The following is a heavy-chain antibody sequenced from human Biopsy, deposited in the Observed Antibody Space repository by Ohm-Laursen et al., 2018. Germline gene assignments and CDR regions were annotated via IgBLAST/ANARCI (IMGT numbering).Heavy chain of an antibody. Sequence: TLSLTCTVSGGSFTGHYWSWIRQPAGKGLEWIGHTYKGGNTNHNPSLKSRVSMSVDTSKNQLSPTLRSVTAADTAVYYCARDLPSSYYYAMDVWGQGTTVTVSS. CDR3: ARDLPSSYYYAMDV. V-gene: IGHV4-4*07. CDR2: TYKGGNT. J-gene: IGHJ6*02. CDR1: GGSFTGHY.